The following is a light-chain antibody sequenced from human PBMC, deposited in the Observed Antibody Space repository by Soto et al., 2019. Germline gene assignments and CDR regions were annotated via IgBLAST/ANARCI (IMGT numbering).Light chain of an antibody. Sequence: DIQMTQSPSFVSASVGDRVTITCRASQDISSWLVWYQQKPGKAPKLLIHATSGLQSGVPSRFSGSGSGTDFTLTISNLQSEDFATYYCQQSYSTPSTFGPGTKVDIK. CDR3: QQSYSTPST. V-gene: IGKV1-12*02. CDR1: QDISSW. J-gene: IGKJ3*01. CDR2: ATS.